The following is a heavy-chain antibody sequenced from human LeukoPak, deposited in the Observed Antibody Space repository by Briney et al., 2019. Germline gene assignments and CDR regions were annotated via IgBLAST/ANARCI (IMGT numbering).Heavy chain of an antibody. CDR2: INPSGGST. D-gene: IGHD4-23*01. Sequence: ASVKVSCKASGYTFTSYYMHWVRQAPGQGLEWMGIINPSGGSTSYAQKFQGRVTMARDTSTGTVYMELSSLRSEDTAVYYCAREYGGNSFDYWGQGTLVTVSS. CDR3: AREYGGNSFDY. V-gene: IGHV1-46*01. CDR1: GYTFTSYY. J-gene: IGHJ4*02.